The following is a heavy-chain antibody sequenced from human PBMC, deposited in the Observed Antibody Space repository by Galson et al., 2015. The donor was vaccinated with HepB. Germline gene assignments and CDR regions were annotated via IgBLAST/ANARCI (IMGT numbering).Heavy chain of an antibody. CDR2: IYPGDSTT. D-gene: IGHD2-2*01. Sequence: QSGAEVKKPGESLKISCQGSGYSFATHCIAWVRQMPGKGLEWMGTIYPGDSTTKYSPSFQGQVTLSADKSTRSAYLQWSSLKASDTAIYYCASRWLNVPGVIKGYYYGLDIWGQGTSVIVSS. CDR3: ASRWLNVPGVIKGYYYGLDI. V-gene: IGHV5-51*01. CDR1: GYSFATHC. J-gene: IGHJ6*02.